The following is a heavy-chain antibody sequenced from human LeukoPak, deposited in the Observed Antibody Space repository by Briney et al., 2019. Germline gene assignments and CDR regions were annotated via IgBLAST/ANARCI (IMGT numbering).Heavy chain of an antibody. Sequence: GGSLRLSCAASGFTFSSYDMHWVRQTTGKGLEWISAITTAGGTYYLGSVKGRFTISRENAKNSLYLQMNSLRVGDTAVYYCARATAGFDSWGQGTLVTVSS. J-gene: IGHJ4*02. CDR3: ARATAGFDS. D-gene: IGHD6-13*01. CDR2: ITTAGGT. CDR1: GFTFSSYD. V-gene: IGHV3-13*04.